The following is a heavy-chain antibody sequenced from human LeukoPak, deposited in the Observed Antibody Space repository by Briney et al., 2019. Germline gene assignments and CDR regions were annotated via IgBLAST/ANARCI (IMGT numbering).Heavy chain of an antibody. V-gene: IGHV3-74*01. CDR2: INTGGSRT. CDR3: LRGELTPGVGY. CDR1: GFTFDDYW. Sequence: GSLRLSCVASGFTFDDYWMHWVRQIPGKGLVWISDINTGGSRTRYANSVRGRFTISRDNAKNTVYLQMNSLRADDTGIFYCLRGELTPGVGYWGQGTLVTVSS. D-gene: IGHD1-1*01. J-gene: IGHJ4*02.